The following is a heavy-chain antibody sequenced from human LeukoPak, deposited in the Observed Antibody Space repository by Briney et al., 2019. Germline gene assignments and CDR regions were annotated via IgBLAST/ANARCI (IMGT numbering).Heavy chain of an antibody. Sequence: ASVTVSCKASGYTFTSYDINWVRQATGQGLEWMGWMNPNSGNTGYAQKLQGRVTMTTDTSTSTAYMELRSLRSDDTAVYYCARDLYDSSGYNDYWGQGTLVTVSS. J-gene: IGHJ4*02. CDR1: GYTFTSYD. CDR2: MNPNSGNT. D-gene: IGHD3-22*01. CDR3: ARDLYDSSGYNDY. V-gene: IGHV1-8*01.